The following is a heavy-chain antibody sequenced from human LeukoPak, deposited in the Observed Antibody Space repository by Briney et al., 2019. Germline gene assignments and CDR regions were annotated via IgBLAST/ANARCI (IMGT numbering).Heavy chain of an antibody. CDR2: ISDSGGST. D-gene: IGHD3-9*01. Sequence: GGSLRLSCAVSGITLSNYGMSWVRQAPGKGLEWVAGISDSGGSTNYADSVKGRFTVSRDNSKNTLYLQMNSLRAEDTAVYYCAKDFEYDILSSSVGADAFDIWGQGTVVTVSS. V-gene: IGHV3-23*01. CDR1: GITLSNYG. J-gene: IGHJ3*02. CDR3: AKDFEYDILSSSVGADAFDI.